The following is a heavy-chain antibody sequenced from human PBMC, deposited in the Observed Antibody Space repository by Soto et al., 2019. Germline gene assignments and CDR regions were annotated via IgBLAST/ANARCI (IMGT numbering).Heavy chain of an antibody. Sequence: TSETLSLTCTVSGVSISSGNYYWSWIRQPPGKGLEWIGFISYSGSAYYNPSLKSRVTISVDTSKNQFSLNLSFVTAADTAVYYCATMGTPATGLYYFDYCGEGTLVTVPS. D-gene: IGHD2-15*01. V-gene: IGHV4-30-4*01. CDR2: ISYSGSA. CDR3: ATMGTPATGLYYFDY. CDR1: GVSISSGNYY. J-gene: IGHJ4*02.